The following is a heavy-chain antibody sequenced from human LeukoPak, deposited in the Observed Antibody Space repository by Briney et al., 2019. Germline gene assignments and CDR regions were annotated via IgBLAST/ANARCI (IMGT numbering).Heavy chain of an antibody. CDR3: ARGRGSYCFDY. CDR2: IKQDGSEI. Sequence: GGSLRLSCAASGFTFSGYWMSWVRQAPGKGLEWVANIKQDGSEIYYVDSEKGRFTISRDNAKNSLYLQMNNLRPEDTAVYYCARGRGSYCFDYWGQGTLVTVSS. J-gene: IGHJ4*02. V-gene: IGHV3-7*01. CDR1: GFTFSGYW. D-gene: IGHD3-10*01.